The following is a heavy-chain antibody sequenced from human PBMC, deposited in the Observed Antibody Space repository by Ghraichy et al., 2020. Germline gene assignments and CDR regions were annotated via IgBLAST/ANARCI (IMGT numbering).Heavy chain of an antibody. CDR1: GFTYDDFS. Sequence: GESLNISCAAAGFTYDDFSMIWVRQAPGKGLEWVSLSSWDGIGTYYADSVKGRFTVTRDNSRGSLYLQMNSLRTEDTALYYCARDSGGFKSLKVTSGWDYWGQGTLVTVSS. V-gene: IGHV3-43*01. J-gene: IGHJ4*02. D-gene: IGHD4-17*01. CDR2: SSWDGIGT. CDR3: ARDSGGFKSLKVTSGWDY.